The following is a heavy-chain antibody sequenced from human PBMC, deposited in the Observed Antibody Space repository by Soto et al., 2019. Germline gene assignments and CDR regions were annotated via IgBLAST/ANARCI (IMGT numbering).Heavy chain of an antibody. D-gene: IGHD3-10*01. J-gene: IGHJ4*02. V-gene: IGHV4-39*01. CDR1: GGSISSRTDY. CDR3: ARLDYDYGDY. CDR2: IYYTGST. Sequence: SETLSLTCTVSGGSISSRTDYWGWIRQSPGKGLEWIGSIYYTGSTYQNPSLKSRVTMSVDTSKNQFSLKLSAVTAADTAIYYCARLDYDYGDYWGQGTLVTVSS.